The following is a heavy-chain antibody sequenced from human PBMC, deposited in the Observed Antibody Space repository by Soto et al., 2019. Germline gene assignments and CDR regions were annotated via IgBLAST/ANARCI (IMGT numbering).Heavy chain of an antibody. CDR2: ISGNGGTT. CDR1: GFTFNSYT. J-gene: IGHJ4*02. Sequence: VQLLESGGGLVQPGGSLRLSCAASGFTFNSYTMSWVRQAPGKGLEWVSSISGNGGTTYYADSVKGRFTISRDNSKNTLYLEMNNPRAEDTAVYYCERFGIATPGGLDYWGQGTLVTVSS. V-gene: IGHV3-23*01. D-gene: IGHD6-13*01. CDR3: ERFGIATPGGLDY.